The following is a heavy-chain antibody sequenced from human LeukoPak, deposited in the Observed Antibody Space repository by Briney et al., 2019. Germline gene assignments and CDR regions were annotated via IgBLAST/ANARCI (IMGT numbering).Heavy chain of an antibody. V-gene: IGHV3-23*01. Sequence: GGSLRLSCVASGFTFSTYTMSWVRQAPGKGLEWVSAISGSGGSTYYADSVKGRFTISRDNSKNTLYLQMNSLRAEDTAVYYCAKGSYNYYDSSGYVYYYYGMDVWGQGTTVTVSS. J-gene: IGHJ6*02. CDR1: GFTFSTYT. D-gene: IGHD3-22*01. CDR3: AKGSYNYYDSSGYVYYYYGMDV. CDR2: ISGSGGST.